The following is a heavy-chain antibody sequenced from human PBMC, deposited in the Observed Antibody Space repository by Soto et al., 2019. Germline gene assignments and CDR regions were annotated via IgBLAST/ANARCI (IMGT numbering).Heavy chain of an antibody. D-gene: IGHD1-7*01. CDR3: AATKLELLQRWFDP. CDR2: MNPNSGNT. J-gene: IGHJ5*02. Sequence: ASVKVSCKASGYTFTSYDINWVRQATGQGLEWMGWMNPNSGNTGYAQKFQGRVTISVDTSKNQFSLKLSSVTAADTAVYYCAATKLELLQRWFDPWGQGTLVTVSS. CDR1: GYTFTSYD. V-gene: IGHV1-8*01.